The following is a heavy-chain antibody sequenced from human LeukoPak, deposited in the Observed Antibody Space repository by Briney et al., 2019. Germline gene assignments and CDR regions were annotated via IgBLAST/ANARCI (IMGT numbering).Heavy chain of an antibody. CDR3: AKDSSGWFDY. V-gene: IGHV3-30*18. D-gene: IGHD6-19*01. J-gene: IGHJ4*02. Sequence: GGSLRLSCAASGFTFSSYGMHWVRQAPGKGLEWVAVISYDGSNKYYADSVKGRFTISRDNSKNTLYLQMNSLRAEDTAVYYCAKDSSGWFDYWGQGTLVTVSS. CDR1: GFTFSSYG. CDR2: ISYDGSNK.